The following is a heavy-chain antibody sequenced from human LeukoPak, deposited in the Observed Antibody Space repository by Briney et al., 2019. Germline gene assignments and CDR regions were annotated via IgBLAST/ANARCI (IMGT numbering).Heavy chain of an antibody. CDR3: ARRLVTAGITDFFDS. CDR1: GFTFSDYS. D-gene: IGHD2-2*01. Sequence: GRSLRLSCTASGFTFSDYSMSWVRQAPGAGLEWVSAISPAGDSTTDADSVKGRFTISRDNSKSTLYLQMNGLTAEDTALYYCARRLVTAGITDFFDSWGQGTLVSVSS. CDR2: ISPAGDST. V-gene: IGHV3-23*01. J-gene: IGHJ4*02.